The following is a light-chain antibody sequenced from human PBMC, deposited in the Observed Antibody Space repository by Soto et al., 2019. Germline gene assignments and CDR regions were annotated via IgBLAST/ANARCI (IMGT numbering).Light chain of an antibody. J-gene: IGLJ3*02. CDR3: GTWDSSLSAVV. Sequence: QSVLTQPPSVSAAPRQRVTISCSGSSPNIGNNFVSWYQQFPGTAPKLLIYDNHKRPSGIPDRFSGSKSGTSATLGITGLQTGDEADYYCGTWDSSLSAVVFGGGTKLTVL. CDR2: DNH. V-gene: IGLV1-51*01. CDR1: SPNIGNNF.